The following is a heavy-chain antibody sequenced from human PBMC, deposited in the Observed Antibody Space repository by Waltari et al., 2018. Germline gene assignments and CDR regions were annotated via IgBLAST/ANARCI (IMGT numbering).Heavy chain of an antibody. CDR3: ARVATYYYYYGMDV. V-gene: IGHV1-3*01. J-gene: IGHJ6*02. CDR2: INAGNGNT. Sequence: QVQLVQSGAEVKKPGASVKVSCKASGYTFTSYAMPWVRQAPGQRLEWMGWINAGNGNTKYSQKFQGRVTITRDTSASTAYMEVSSLRSEDTAVYYCARVATYYYYYGMDVWGQGTTVTVSS. CDR1: GYTFTSYA.